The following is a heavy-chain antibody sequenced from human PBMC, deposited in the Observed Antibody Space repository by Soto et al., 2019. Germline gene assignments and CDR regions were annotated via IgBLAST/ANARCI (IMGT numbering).Heavy chain of an antibody. J-gene: IGHJ3*02. CDR3: ARDLPGPRAFDI. CDR2: IYYSGST. CDR1: GGSISSGGYY. D-gene: IGHD3-10*01. Sequence: QVQLQEAGPGLVKPSQTLSLTCTVSGGSISSGGYYWSWIRQHPGKGLEWIGYIYYSGSTYYNPSLQSRVTITVDTSKNQFSLKLSSVTAADTAVYYCARDLPGPRAFDIWGQGTMVTVSS. V-gene: IGHV4-31*03.